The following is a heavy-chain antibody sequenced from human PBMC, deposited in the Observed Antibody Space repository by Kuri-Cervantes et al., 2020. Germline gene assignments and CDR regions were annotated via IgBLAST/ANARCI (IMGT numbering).Heavy chain of an antibody. D-gene: IGHD1-26*01. CDR3: ARAGVGAKFDF. CDR2: ISYDGSNK. CDR1: GFTFSSYG. J-gene: IGHJ4*02. V-gene: IGHV3-30*12. Sequence: GEYLKISCAASGFTFSSYGMHWVRQAPGKGLEWVAVISYDGSNKYYADSVKGRFTISRDNSKNTLYLQMNTLRAEDTALYYCARAGVGAKFDFWGQGTLVTVSS.